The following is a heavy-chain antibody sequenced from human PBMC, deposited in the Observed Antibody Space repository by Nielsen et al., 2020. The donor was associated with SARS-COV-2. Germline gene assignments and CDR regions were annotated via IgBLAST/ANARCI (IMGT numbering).Heavy chain of an antibody. D-gene: IGHD3-10*01. J-gene: IGHJ6*02. CDR3: ARDPGYYLGSETYYYYNMDV. Sequence: GGSLRLSCAASGFTFRIYGMHWVRQAPGRGLEWVAVITYDGSNKYYAESVKGRFTVSRDNSKNTLFLQMNSLKPEDSAVYYCARDPGYYLGSETYYYYNMDVWGQGATVTVSS. CDR2: ITYDGSNK. V-gene: IGHV3-30*03. CDR1: GFTFRIYG.